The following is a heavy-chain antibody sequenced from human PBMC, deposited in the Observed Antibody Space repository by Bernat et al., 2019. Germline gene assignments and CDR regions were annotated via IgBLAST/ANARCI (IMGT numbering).Heavy chain of an antibody. V-gene: IGHV3-23*01. Sequence: EVQLLESGGGLIQPGGSLSLSCAASGFTFSNYVMSWVRQAPGKGLEWVSGISGSGSSTYYADSVKGRFTISRDNSKNTLYLQMNSLRAEDTAIYYCAIAPKYWGEGTLVTVSS. CDR3: AIAPKY. CDR2: ISGSGSST. CDR1: GFTFSNYV. J-gene: IGHJ4*02.